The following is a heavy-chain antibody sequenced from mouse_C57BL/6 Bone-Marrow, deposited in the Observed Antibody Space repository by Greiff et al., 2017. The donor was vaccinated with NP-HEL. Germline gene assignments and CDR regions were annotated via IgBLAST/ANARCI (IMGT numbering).Heavy chain of an antibody. J-gene: IGHJ3*01. Sequence: QVQLKESGAELVMPGASVKLSCKASGYTFTSYWMHWVKQRPGQGLEWIGEIDPSDSYTNYNQKFKGKSTLTVDKSSSTAYMQLSSLTSEDSAVYYCARKDYGNYAWFAYWGQGTLVTVSA. D-gene: IGHD2-1*01. CDR2: IDPSDSYT. CDR3: ARKDYGNYAWFAY. V-gene: IGHV1-69*01. CDR1: GYTFTSYW.